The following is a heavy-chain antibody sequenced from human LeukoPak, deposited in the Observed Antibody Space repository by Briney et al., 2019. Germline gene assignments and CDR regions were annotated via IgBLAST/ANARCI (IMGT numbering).Heavy chain of an antibody. CDR2: IIASSGST. J-gene: IGHJ4*02. D-gene: IGHD5-12*01. V-gene: IGHV3-23*01. Sequence: GGSLRLSCAASGFTFSSFGFHWVRQAPGKGLEWVSIIIASSGSTFYADSVKGRFTISRDNSKNTLYLQMNSLRVEDTAVYYCVKGGYDFVEVAYFDFWGQGTLVTVSS. CDR1: GFTFSSFG. CDR3: VKGGYDFVEVAYFDF.